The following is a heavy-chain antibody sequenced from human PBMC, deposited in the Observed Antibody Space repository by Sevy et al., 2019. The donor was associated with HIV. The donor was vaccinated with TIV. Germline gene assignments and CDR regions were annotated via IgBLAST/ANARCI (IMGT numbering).Heavy chain of an antibody. J-gene: IGHJ4*02. CDR2: CRSGDDTI. Sequence: GGSLRLSCAASGFTLSNCNMNWVRQAPGKGLEWISCCRSGDDTIYYAQSVKGRFTFSRDNAKNSLYLQMDSLTDEDTAVYYCAKDRWDTTSPSRALDFWGQGTLVTVSS. CDR1: GFTLSNCN. D-gene: IGHD1-26*01. V-gene: IGHV3-48*02. CDR3: AKDRWDTTSPSRALDF.